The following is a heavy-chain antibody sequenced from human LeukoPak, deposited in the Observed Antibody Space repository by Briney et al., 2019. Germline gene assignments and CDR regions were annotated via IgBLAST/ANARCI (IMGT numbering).Heavy chain of an antibody. V-gene: IGHV3-23*01. Sequence: GGSLRLSCAASGFTFSNYAMSWVRQAPGKGLEWVSTISGGSGKTYYTDSVKGRFTISRDHSENTLYLQMNSLRAEDTAVYYCAKFGLAGSGRYHDAFDIWGQGTMVTVSS. J-gene: IGHJ3*02. CDR3: AKFGLAGSGRYHDAFDI. D-gene: IGHD3-10*01. CDR2: ISGGSGKT. CDR1: GFTFSNYA.